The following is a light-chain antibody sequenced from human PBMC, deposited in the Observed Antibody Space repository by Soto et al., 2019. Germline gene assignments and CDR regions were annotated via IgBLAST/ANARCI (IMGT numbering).Light chain of an antibody. CDR1: QDIRTS. CDR2: DGF. V-gene: IGKV1-33*01. CDR3: QQYDDVIRVS. Sequence: DIQMTQSPSSLSASVGDRVTISCRASQDIRTSLNWYQVKPGEAPRLIIYDGFNLESGVPSRFTGGGSGTHLTLTIDALQSEDFATYYCQQYDDVIRVSFGPGTRV. J-gene: IGKJ3*01.